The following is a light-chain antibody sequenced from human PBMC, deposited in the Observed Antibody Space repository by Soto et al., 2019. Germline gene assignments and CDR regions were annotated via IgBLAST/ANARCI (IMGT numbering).Light chain of an antibody. CDR1: QSISSY. Sequence: DIQMTQSPSSLSASVGDRVTITCLASQSISSYLNWYQQKLGKAPKLLIYAASSLQSGVPSRFSGSGSGTEFTLTISSLQPDDFATYYCQHYNSYSEAFGQGTKVDIK. CDR2: AAS. J-gene: IGKJ1*01. V-gene: IGKV1-39*01. CDR3: QHYNSYSEA.